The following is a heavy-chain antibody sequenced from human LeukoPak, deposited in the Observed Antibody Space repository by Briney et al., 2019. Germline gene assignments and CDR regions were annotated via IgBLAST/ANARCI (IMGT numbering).Heavy chain of an antibody. CDR2: IIPIFGTA. CDR1: GGTFSSYA. J-gene: IGHJ4*02. CDR3: ARNGQPHGGEFDY. V-gene: IGHV1-69*01. D-gene: IGHD2-8*01. Sequence: SVKVSCKASGGTFSSYAISWVRQAPGQGLEWMGGIIPIFGTANYAQKFQGRVTITADESTSTAYMELSSLRSEDTAVYYCARNGQPHGGEFDYRGQGTLVTVSS.